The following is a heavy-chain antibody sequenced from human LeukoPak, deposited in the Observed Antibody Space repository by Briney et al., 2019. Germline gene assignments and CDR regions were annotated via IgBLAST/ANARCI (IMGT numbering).Heavy chain of an antibody. CDR2: ISYSGNT. V-gene: IGHV4-31*03. CDR1: GGSITSYGYY. CDR3: ARKAGSGYDY. D-gene: IGHD5-12*01. J-gene: IGHJ4*02. Sequence: PSETLSLTCTVSGGSITSYGYYWTWIRQHPGKGLEWIGYISYSGNTYLNPSLKSRVIISKDTSKTQFSLKLNSVAAADTAVYYCARKAGSGYDYWGQGTLVTVSS.